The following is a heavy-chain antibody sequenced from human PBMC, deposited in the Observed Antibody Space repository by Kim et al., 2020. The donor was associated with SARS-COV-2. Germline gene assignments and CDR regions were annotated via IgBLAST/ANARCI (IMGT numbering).Heavy chain of an antibody. Sequence: GGSLRLSCAASGFTFTKCWMSWVRQPPGKGLEWVADITEDGDKKFYVDSVKGRFTISRDNAKNSLYLQMNNLRTDDTAVYYCLCWYIGLDWGQETTVTV. CDR3: LCWYIGLD. V-gene: IGHV3-7*03. D-gene: IGHD1-26*01. CDR1: GFTFTKCW. CDR2: ITEDGDKK. J-gene: IGHJ6*02.